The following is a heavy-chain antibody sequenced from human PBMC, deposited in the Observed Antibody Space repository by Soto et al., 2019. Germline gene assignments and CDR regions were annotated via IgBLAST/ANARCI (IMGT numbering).Heavy chain of an antibody. CDR2: IIPIFGTA. V-gene: IGHV1-69*01. D-gene: IGHD2-2*01. CDR3: ARVQDIVVVPAAPGGVYGMDV. J-gene: IGHJ6*02. Sequence: QVQLVQSGAEVKKPGSSVKVSCKASGGTFSSYAISWVRQAPGQGLEWMGGIIPIFGTANYAQKFQGRVTITADESTSTAYMELSSLRSEDTAVYYCARVQDIVVVPAAPGGVYGMDVWGQGTTVTVSS. CDR1: GGTFSSYA.